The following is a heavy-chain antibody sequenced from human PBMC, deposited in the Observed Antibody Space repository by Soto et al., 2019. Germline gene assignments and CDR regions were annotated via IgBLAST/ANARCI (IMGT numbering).Heavy chain of an antibody. CDR1: GFSLSTSGVG. D-gene: IGHD2-15*01. Sequence: SGPTLVNPTQTLTLTCTFSGFSLSTSGVGVGWIRQPPGKALEWLALIYWDDDKRYSPSLKSRLTITKDTSKNQVVLTMTNMDPVDTATYYCAHTVGRWYCSGGNCYWFDPWGQGTLVTVSS. J-gene: IGHJ5*02. CDR2: IYWDDDK. V-gene: IGHV2-5*02. CDR3: AHTVGRWYCSGGNCYWFDP.